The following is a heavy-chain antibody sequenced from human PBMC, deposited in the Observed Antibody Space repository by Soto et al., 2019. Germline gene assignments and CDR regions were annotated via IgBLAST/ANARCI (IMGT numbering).Heavy chain of an antibody. Sequence: QVQLQQSGPGLVKPSQTLSLTCAISGDSVSSNSAAWNWLRQSPSRGLEWLGRTYYRSKWYNDYVVSVKSRITVNPDTSLNQFSLQLNSVTPEDTAVYYCARERGVLSEAFDIWGQGTVVTVSS. CDR1: GDSVSSNSAA. D-gene: IGHD3-10*01. J-gene: IGHJ3*02. CDR2: TYYRSKWYN. V-gene: IGHV6-1*01. CDR3: ARERGVLSEAFDI.